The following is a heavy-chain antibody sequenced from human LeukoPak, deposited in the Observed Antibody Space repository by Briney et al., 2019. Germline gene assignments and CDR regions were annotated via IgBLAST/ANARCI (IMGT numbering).Heavy chain of an antibody. CDR3: TTYRSGHY. V-gene: IGHV3-73*01. D-gene: IGHD6-19*01. CDR1: GFTFSGSD. CDR2: ITTKASNYAT. J-gene: IGHJ4*02. Sequence: GGSLRLSCKASGFTFSGSDIHGVRQASGKGLEWVGRITTKASNYATAYGASVKGRFTISRDDSENTAYLQMNSLKTEDTAVYYCTTYRSGHYWGQGTLVTVSS.